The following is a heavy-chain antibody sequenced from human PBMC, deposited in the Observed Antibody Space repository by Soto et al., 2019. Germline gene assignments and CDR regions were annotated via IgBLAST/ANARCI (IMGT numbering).Heavy chain of an antibody. D-gene: IGHD3-22*01. V-gene: IGHV4-39*01. CDR2: IHYSGST. Sequence: QLQLQESGPGLVKPSETLSLTCTVSGDSVTISDYYWGWIRQPPGKGLEWIGSIHYSGSTYYNPSTKTRVTIAGDPSKKQFSLKLTSVTAADAAVYYCAAHDSGGYYAEYWGQGTLVTVSA. J-gene: IGHJ4*02. CDR1: GDSVTISDYY. CDR3: AAHDSGGYYAEY.